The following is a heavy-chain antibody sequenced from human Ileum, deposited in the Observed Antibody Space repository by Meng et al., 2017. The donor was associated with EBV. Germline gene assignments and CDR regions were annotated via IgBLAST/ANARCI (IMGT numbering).Heavy chain of an antibody. CDR1: GDSISSNNW. V-gene: IGHV4-4*02. CDR3: ASGRDYAWHS. J-gene: IGHJ4*02. CDR2: IYHSGST. D-gene: IGHD4-17*01. Sequence: QVQLQGAGPGRVNPSGTLSLTCAVSGDSISSNNWWSWVRQPPGKGLEWIGEIYHSGSTNYNPSFKSRVTMSVDKSKNQISLNLSSVTAADTAVYYCASGRDYAWHSWGRGTLVTVSS.